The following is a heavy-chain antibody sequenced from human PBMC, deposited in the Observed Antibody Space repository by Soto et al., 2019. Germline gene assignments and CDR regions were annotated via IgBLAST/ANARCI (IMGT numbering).Heavy chain of an antibody. CDR1: GYTFTSYD. D-gene: IGHD2-8*01. Sequence: ASVTVSCKSSGYTFTSYDINWVRQATGQGLERMGWMNPNSGNTGYAQKFQGRVTMTRNTSISTDYMELRSLRSEVTAVYYCARLNLYEGAFDIWGQGTMVTVSS. V-gene: IGHV1-8*01. J-gene: IGHJ3*02. CDR3: ARLNLYEGAFDI. CDR2: MNPNSGNT.